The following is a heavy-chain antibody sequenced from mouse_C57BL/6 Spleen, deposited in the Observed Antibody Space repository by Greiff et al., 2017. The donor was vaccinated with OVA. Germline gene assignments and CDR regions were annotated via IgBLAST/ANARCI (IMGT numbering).Heavy chain of an antibody. J-gene: IGHJ3*01. CDR3: ARSGSRAWFAY. CDR1: GYAFSSSW. Sequence: QVQLKESGPELVKPGASVKISCKASGYAFSSSWMNWVKQRPGKGLEWIGRIYPGDGDTNYNGKFKGKATLTADKSSSTAYMQLSSLTSEDSAVYFCARSGSRAWFAYWGQGTLVTVSA. V-gene: IGHV1-82*01. D-gene: IGHD1-1*01. CDR2: IYPGDGDT.